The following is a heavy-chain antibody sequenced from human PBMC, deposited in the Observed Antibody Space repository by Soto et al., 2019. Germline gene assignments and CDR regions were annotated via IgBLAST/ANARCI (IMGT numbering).Heavy chain of an antibody. CDR1: GGSFSGYY. Sequence: QVQLQQWGAGLLKPSETLSLTCAVYGGSFSGYYWSWIRQPPGKGLEWIGEINHSGSTNYNPSLRSRVTRSGGTSKNQVSLKLSSVTAADTAVYYCARGSGQQRVRGPFDYWGQGTLVTVSS. J-gene: IGHJ4*02. D-gene: IGHD6-13*01. CDR3: ARGSGQQRVRGPFDY. CDR2: INHSGST. V-gene: IGHV4-34*01.